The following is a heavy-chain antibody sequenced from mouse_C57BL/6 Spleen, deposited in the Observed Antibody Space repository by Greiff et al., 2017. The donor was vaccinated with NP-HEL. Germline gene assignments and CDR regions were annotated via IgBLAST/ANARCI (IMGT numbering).Heavy chain of an antibody. D-gene: IGHD1-1*01. CDR1: GYTFTSYT. CDR2: INPSSGYT. CDR3: ARNSLYYGSSYDTFDY. V-gene: IGHV1-4*01. J-gene: IGHJ2*01. Sequence: VQLQQSGAELARPGASVKMSCKASGYTFTSYTMHWVKQRPGQGLEWIGYINPSSGYTKYNQKFKDKATLTADKSSSTAYMQLSSLTSEDSAVYYCARNSLYYGSSYDTFDYWGQGTTLTVSS.